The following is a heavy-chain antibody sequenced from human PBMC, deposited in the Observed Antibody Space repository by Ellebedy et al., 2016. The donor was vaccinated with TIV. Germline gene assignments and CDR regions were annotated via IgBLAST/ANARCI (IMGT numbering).Heavy chain of an antibody. Sequence: GGSLRLSCSASGLSVGSNFMTWVRQAPGKGPEWVSFINGVGRTDYADSVKGRFIISRDNSKNTLYLQMNSLRPDDTAVYYCARAVDSTTLFGGAYYFDSWGQGALVTVSS. J-gene: IGHJ4*02. CDR1: GLSVGSNF. CDR2: INGVGRT. V-gene: IGHV3-53*01. CDR3: ARAVDSTTLFGGAYYFDS. D-gene: IGHD5-18*01.